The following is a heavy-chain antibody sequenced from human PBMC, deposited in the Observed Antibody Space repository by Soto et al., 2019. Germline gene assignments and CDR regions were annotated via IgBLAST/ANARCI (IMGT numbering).Heavy chain of an antibody. CDR2: IGAADDP. D-gene: IGHD2-2*01. CDR3: ARDRGCSSTSCYSNTYYYYYGMDV. Sequence: GGSLRLSCAASGFTFSTYDLHWVRQATGKGLEWVSAIGAADDPYYSGSVKGRFTISRENAKSSLSLQMNSLRVGDTAVYYCARDRGCSSTSCYSNTYYYYYGMDVWGQGTTVTVSS. V-gene: IGHV3-13*05. J-gene: IGHJ6*02. CDR1: GFTFSTYD.